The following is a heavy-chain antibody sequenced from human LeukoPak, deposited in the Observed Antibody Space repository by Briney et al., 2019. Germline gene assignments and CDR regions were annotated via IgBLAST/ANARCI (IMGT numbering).Heavy chain of an antibody. Sequence: GGSLRLSCAASGFTFSSYAMSWVRQAPGRGLEWVSSISATGGSTYYADSVKGRFTISRDNSKNTLYLQMNSLRAEDTAVYYCAKGFIGYCSGGRCSTFDYWGQGTLVTVSS. CDR2: ISATGGST. CDR1: GFTFSSYA. V-gene: IGHV3-23*01. CDR3: AKGFIGYCSGGRCSTFDY. D-gene: IGHD2-15*01. J-gene: IGHJ4*02.